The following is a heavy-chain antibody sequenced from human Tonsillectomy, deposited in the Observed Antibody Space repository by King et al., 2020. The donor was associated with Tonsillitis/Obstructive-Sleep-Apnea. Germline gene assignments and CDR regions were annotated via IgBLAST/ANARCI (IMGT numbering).Heavy chain of an antibody. CDR2: IYWDDGK. CDR3: AHLVDSALLFDYYMDV. Sequence: TLQESGPTLVKPTQTLTLTCTFSGFSFTTSRMGVAWIRQPPGKALEWLALIYWDDGKRYNPSLKSRLTIAKATSKNQVVLTMTNMDPVDTATYYCAHLVDSALLFDYYMDVWGKGTTVTVSS. D-gene: IGHD5-18*01. J-gene: IGHJ6*03. CDR1: GFSFTTSRMG. V-gene: IGHV2-5*02.